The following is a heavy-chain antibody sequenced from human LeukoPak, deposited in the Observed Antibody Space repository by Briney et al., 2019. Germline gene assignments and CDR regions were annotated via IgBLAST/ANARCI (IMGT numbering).Heavy chain of an antibody. J-gene: IGHJ3*02. CDR3: ARVGDGLNDAFDI. CDR2: INPKTGGT. Sequence: ASVTVSCKASGYIFTGHYMNWVRQAPGQGLEWMGRINPKTGGTNFAQNFQGRVTMTRDTSISTGYMELTRLMPDDTAVYYCARVGDGLNDAFDIWGQGTIVTVSS. CDR1: GYIFTGHY. D-gene: IGHD5-24*01. V-gene: IGHV1-2*06.